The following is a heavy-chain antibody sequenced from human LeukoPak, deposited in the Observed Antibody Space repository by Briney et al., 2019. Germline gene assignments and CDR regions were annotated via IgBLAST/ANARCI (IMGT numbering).Heavy chain of an antibody. CDR2: ISGSGGGT. D-gene: IGHD5-12*01. V-gene: IGHV3-23*01. Sequence: QSGGSLRLSCAASGFTFSTYAMSWVRQAAGKGLEWVSLISGSGGGTYYADSAKGRFTISRDNAKNSLYLQMNSLRAEDTAVYYCARDRGRVDIDSYYFDYWGQGTLVTVSS. J-gene: IGHJ4*02. CDR1: GFTFSTYA. CDR3: ARDRGRVDIDSYYFDY.